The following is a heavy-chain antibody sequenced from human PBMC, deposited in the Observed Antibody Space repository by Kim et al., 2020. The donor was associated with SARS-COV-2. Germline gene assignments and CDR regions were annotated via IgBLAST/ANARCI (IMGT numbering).Heavy chain of an antibody. V-gene: IGHV3-30*04. Sequence: GGSLRLSCAASGFTFSSYAMHWVRQAPGKGLEWVAVISYDGSNKYYADSVKGRFTISRDNSKNTLYLQMNSLRAEDTAVYYCARDRAPYGSGSPPQDWG. CDR3: ARDRAPYGSGSPPQD. CDR2: ISYDGSNK. D-gene: IGHD3-10*01. CDR1: GFTFSSYA. J-gene: IGHJ1*01.